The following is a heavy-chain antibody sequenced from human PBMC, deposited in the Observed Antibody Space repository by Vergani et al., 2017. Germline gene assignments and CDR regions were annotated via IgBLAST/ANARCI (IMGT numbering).Heavy chain of an antibody. D-gene: IGHD3-22*01. Sequence: EVQLVESGGGLVKPGGSLRLSCAASGFTFSSYWMSWVRQAPGKGLEWVANIKQDGSEKYYVDSVKGRFTISRDNSKNTLYLQMNSLRAEDTAVYYCARSDDSSGYYQRAFDYWGQGTLVTVSS. J-gene: IGHJ4*02. CDR1: GFTFSSYW. V-gene: IGHV3-7*01. CDR2: IKQDGSEK. CDR3: ARSDDSSGYYQRAFDY.